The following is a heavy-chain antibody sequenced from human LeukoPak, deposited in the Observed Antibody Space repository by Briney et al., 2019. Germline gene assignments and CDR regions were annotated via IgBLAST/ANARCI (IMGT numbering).Heavy chain of an antibody. V-gene: IGHV4-61*01. CDR3: ARLEIGPYYLDY. CDR1: GGSVSSINYY. CDR2: VFHSGST. D-gene: IGHD5-24*01. Sequence: SETLSLTCTVSGGSVSSINYYWSWIRQPPGKGLEWIGYVFHSGSTNYNPSLKSRVTISVDTSRNQFSLKLSSVTAADTAVYYCARLEIGPYYLDYWGQGTLVTVSS. J-gene: IGHJ4*02.